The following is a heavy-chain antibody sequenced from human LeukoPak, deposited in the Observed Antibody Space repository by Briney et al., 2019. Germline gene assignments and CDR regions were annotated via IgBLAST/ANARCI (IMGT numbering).Heavy chain of an antibody. CDR2: IWYDGSNK. D-gene: IGHD2-2*01. V-gene: IGHV3-33*01. Sequence: PGGSLRLSCAASGFTFSSYGMHWVRQAPGKGLEWVAVIWYDGSNKYYADSVKGRFTISRDNSKNTLYLQMNSLRAEDTAVYYCARALGYCSSTSCYNWFDPWGQGTLVTVSS. J-gene: IGHJ5*02. CDR3: ARALGYCSSTSCYNWFDP. CDR1: GFTFSSYG.